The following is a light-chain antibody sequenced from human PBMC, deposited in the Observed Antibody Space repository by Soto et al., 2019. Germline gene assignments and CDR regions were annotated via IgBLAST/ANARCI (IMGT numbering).Light chain of an antibody. CDR3: QQSYTTPWT. Sequence: DIQMTQSPSPLCASVGDRLTITCRASQKISYYLNWFQQRPGRAPQLLIFGASNLHIGVPSRFSGSGSGTDFALTISSLQPEDFATYHCQQSYTTPWTVGQGTKV. J-gene: IGKJ1*01. CDR2: GAS. V-gene: IGKV1-39*01. CDR1: QKISYY.